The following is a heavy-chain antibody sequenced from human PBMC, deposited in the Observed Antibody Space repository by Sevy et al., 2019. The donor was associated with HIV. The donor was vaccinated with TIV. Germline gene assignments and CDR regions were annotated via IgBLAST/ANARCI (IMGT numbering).Heavy chain of an antibody. D-gene: IGHD5-18*01. J-gene: IGHJ4*02. Sequence: GGSLRLSCAASGFTFSSYSMNWVRQAPGKGLEWVSYISSSSSTIYYADSVKGRFTISRDNAKNSLYLQMNSRRDEDTAVYYCARDIEESGIQLWMYYFDYWGQGTLVTVSS. CDR2: ISSSSSTI. CDR3: ARDIEESGIQLWMYYFDY. CDR1: GFTFSSYS. V-gene: IGHV3-48*02.